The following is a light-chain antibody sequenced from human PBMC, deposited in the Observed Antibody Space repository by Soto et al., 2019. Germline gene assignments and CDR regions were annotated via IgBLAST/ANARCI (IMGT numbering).Light chain of an antibody. CDR1: QSVIIN. V-gene: IGKV3D-15*01. CDR2: GAS. CDR3: QQYNNWPPIT. Sequence: EIVMTHSPATLSVSPLSIATLSFSSSQSVIINLALCQQKPGQAPRLLIYGASTRATGIPARFSGSGSGTESTLTISSLQSEDFAVYYCQQYNNWPPITFGQGTRLEIK. J-gene: IGKJ5*01.